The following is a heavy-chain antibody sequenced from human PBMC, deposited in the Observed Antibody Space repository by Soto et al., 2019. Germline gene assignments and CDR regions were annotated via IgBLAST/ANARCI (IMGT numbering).Heavy chain of an antibody. CDR2: ISNIGST. CDR3: TSQGVGGLHAVVDV. CDR1: GGSISSINNHFSNHY. D-gene: IGHD3-10*01. J-gene: IGHJ6*02. V-gene: IGHV4-61*01. Sequence: QVQLQYSGPGLVKPSEPLALTCIVSGGSISSINNHFSNHYCSWIRLSPGNGLEWIGYISNIGSTRYNSSLGSRVSISVDTSKNQLSLKLTSGTAAVTAVYYGTSQGVGGLHAVVDVWGQGTTVTVSS.